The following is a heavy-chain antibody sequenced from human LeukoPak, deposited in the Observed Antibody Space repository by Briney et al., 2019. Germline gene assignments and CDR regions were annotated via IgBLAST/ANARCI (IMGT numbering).Heavy chain of an antibody. J-gene: IGHJ5*02. V-gene: IGHV4-39*07. D-gene: IGHD3-10*01. CDR3: ARSPITMARGVPGWFDP. CDR1: GGSISSSSYY. Sequence: SETLSLTCTVSGGSISSSSYYWGWIRQPPGKGLEWIGSIYYSGSTYYNPSLKSRVTISVDTSKNQFSLKLSSVTAADTAVYYCARSPITMARGVPGWFDPWGQGTLVTVSS. CDR2: IYYSGST.